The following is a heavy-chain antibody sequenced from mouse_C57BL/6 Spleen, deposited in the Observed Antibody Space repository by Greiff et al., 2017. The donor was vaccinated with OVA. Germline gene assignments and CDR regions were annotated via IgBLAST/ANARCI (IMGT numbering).Heavy chain of an antibody. V-gene: IGHV5-4*01. CDR1: GFTFSSYA. D-gene: IGHD1-1*01. CDR2: ISDGGSYT. Sequence: EVQVVESGGGLVKPGGSLKLSCAASGFTFSSYAMSWVRQTPEQRLEWVATISDGGSYTYYPDNVKGRFTISRDNAKNNLYLQMSHLKSEDTAMYYCARDMGLRAMDYWGQGTSVTVSS. CDR3: ARDMGLRAMDY. J-gene: IGHJ4*01.